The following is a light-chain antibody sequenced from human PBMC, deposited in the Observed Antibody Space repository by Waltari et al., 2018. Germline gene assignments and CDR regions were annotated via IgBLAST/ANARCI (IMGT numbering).Light chain of an antibody. V-gene: IGLV2-14*01. CDR3: SSYTSISTLV. Sequence: QSALTQSASVSGSPGQSITISCTGTSSDVGGYNYVSWFQQHPGRAPKLMIYYVSKRPSGVSNRFSGSTSGNAASLTISGLQAEDEADYYCSSYTSISTLVFGVGTKVTVL. CDR1: SSDVGGYNY. J-gene: IGLJ3*02. CDR2: YVS.